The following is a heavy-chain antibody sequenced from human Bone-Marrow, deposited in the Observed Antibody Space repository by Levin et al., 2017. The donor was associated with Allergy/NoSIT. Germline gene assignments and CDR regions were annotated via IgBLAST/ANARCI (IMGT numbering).Heavy chain of an antibody. CDR3: ARAGMITFGGSQFDY. CDR1: GASVSSDGHF. Sequence: SETLSLTCTVSGASVSSDGHFWTWLRQFPGKGLEWIGYVYYSGSTNYNPSLKSRVTMSVDTTNSQFPLKLKSVTAADTAMYYCARAGMITFGGSQFDYWGQGTRVTVSS. D-gene: IGHD3-16*01. V-gene: IGHV4-61*08. J-gene: IGHJ4*02. CDR2: VYYSGST.